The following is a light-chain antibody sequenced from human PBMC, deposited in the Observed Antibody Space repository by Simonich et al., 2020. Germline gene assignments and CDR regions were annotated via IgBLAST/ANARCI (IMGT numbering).Light chain of an antibody. CDR3: SSYTSSSTRV. Sequence: QSALTKPASVSGSPGQSITISCTGTSSDVGGYNYVSWYQQHPGKAPKLMIYDVRNRPSGVSNRFAGSKSGNTASLTISGLQAEDEADYYCSSYTSSSTRVFGGGTKLTVL. J-gene: IGLJ3*02. CDR1: SSDVGGYNY. CDR2: DVR. V-gene: IGLV2-14*03.